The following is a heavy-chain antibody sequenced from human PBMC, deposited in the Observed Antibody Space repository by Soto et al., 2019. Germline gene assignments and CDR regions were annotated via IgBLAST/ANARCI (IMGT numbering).Heavy chain of an antibody. J-gene: IGHJ5*02. V-gene: IGHV1-8*01. D-gene: IGHD3-3*01. CDR2: MNPNSGNT. CDR1: GYTFTSYD. CDR3: ARGHRITIFGVAYWFDP. Sequence: QVQLVQSGAEVKKPGASVKVSCKASGYTFTSYDINWVRQATGQGLEWLGWMNPNSGNTGYAQKFQDRVTMTRNTSIRTAYMELSSLRSEDTAVYYCARGHRITIFGVAYWFDPWGQGTLVTVSS.